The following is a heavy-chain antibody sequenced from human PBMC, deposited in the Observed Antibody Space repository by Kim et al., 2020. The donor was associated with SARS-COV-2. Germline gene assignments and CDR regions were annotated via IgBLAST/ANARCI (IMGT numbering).Heavy chain of an antibody. Sequence: GGSLRLSCAASASTFSTFAMSWVRQAPERGLEWVSAISYNGANTFYADSVKGRFTTSRDNSKHTLFLQMNSLRADDSAIYYCAKEQPDRDYTFITFD. CDR2: ISYNGANT. CDR3: AKEQPDRDYTFITFD. D-gene: IGHD4-4*01. CDR1: ASTFSTFA. J-gene: IGHJ4*01. V-gene: IGHV3-23*01.